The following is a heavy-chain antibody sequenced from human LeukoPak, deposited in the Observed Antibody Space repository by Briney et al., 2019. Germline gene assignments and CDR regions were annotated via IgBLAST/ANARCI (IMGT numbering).Heavy chain of an antibody. CDR3: ARAFWSGGWFDP. Sequence: SETLSLTCTVSGGSISSGSYYWSWIRQPAGKGLEWIGRIYTSGITNYNPSLKSRVTISVDTSKNQFSLKLSSVTAADTAVYYCARAFWSGGWFDPWGQGTLVTVSS. J-gene: IGHJ5*02. V-gene: IGHV4-61*02. CDR2: IYTSGIT. D-gene: IGHD3-3*01. CDR1: GGSISSGSYY.